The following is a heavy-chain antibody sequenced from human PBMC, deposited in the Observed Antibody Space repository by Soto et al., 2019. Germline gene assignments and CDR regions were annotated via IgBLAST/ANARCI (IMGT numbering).Heavy chain of an antibody. J-gene: IGHJ6*02. D-gene: IGHD1-26*01. CDR2: ISWDGGST. CDR1: GFTFDDYT. V-gene: IGHV3-43*01. CDR3: AKERIVGATGAYGMDV. Sequence: GGSLRLSCAASGFTFDDYTMHWVRQAPGKGLEWVSLISWDGGSTYYADSVKGRFTISRDNSKNSLYLQMNSLRTEDTALYYCAKERIVGATGAYGMDVWGQGTTVTVSS.